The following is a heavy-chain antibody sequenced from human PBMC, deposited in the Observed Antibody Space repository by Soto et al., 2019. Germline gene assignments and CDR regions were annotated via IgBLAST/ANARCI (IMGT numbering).Heavy chain of an antibody. V-gene: IGHV2-5*02. CDR1: GFSLTTSGVG. Sequence: QITLKESGPTLVNSTQTLTLTCTFSGFSLTTSGVGVGWIRQPPGKALEWLALIYWDDDKRYSPSLKSRLTXTXSTTENQVVLMMKHMDPVDTGTYHCAHSLGEDWFDPWGQGTLVTGSS. CDR3: AHSLGEDWFDP. CDR2: IYWDDDK. D-gene: IGHD3-16*01. J-gene: IGHJ5*02.